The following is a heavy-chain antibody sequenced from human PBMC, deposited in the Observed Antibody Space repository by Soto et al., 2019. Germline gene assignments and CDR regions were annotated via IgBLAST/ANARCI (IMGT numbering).Heavy chain of an antibody. V-gene: IGHV1-46*01. D-gene: IGHD6-19*01. Sequence: QVQLVQSGAEVKKPGASVKVSCKTSGFTFTSYCMHWVRQAPGQGLEWMGIINPSGGGTSYAQKFQGRVTMTRDTSTNTAYMEMSSLRYEDTAMYYCATYYCAREGSSGWPFDYWGQGTLVTVSS. CDR1: GFTFTSYC. CDR2: INPSGGGT. CDR3: ATYYCAREGSSGWPFDY. J-gene: IGHJ4*02.